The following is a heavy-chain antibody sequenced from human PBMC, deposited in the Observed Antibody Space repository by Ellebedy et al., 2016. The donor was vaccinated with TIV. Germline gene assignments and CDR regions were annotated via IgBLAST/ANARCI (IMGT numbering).Heavy chain of an antibody. Sequence: GESLKISCAASGFTFSRYWMSWVRQAPGKGLEWVASIKQDGDEKHYVESVKGRFTVSRDNVRDSFYLQMNSLRAEGTAMYFCARDYLALRYFDWQNNYYFDLWGRGAPVTVSS. V-gene: IGHV3-7*01. J-gene: IGHJ2*01. CDR1: GFTFSRYW. CDR3: ARDYLALRYFDWQNNYYFDL. D-gene: IGHD3-9*01. CDR2: IKQDGDEK.